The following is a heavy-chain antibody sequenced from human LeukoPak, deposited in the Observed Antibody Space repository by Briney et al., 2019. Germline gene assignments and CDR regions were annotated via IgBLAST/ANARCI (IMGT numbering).Heavy chain of an antibody. Sequence: SETLSLTCAVSGGPFSGYFRSWLRQSSGKGLEWIGEIHNSGTTNYNPSLNSRVTISEDTSKNQFYLNLSSVAAADTAVYYCARRYYYNLGSFPFDFWGQGTLVTVSS. V-gene: IGHV4-34*01. CDR1: GGPFSGYF. D-gene: IGHD3-10*01. J-gene: IGHJ4*02. CDR3: ARRYYYNLGSFPFDF. CDR2: IHNSGTT.